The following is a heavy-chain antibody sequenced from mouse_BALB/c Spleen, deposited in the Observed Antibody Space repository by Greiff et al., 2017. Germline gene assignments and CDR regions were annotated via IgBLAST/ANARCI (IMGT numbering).Heavy chain of an antibody. D-gene: IGHD2-1*01. CDR1: GFTFSSYA. Sequence: EVQRVESGGGLVKPGGSLKLSCAASGFTFSSYAMSWVRQTPEKRLEWVATISSGGSYTYYPDSVKGRFTISRDNAKNTLYLQMSSLRSEDTAMYYCARQVYGNYVLYAMDYWGQGTSVTVSS. CDR2: ISSGGSYT. J-gene: IGHJ4*01. V-gene: IGHV5-9-3*01. CDR3: ARQVYGNYVLYAMDY.